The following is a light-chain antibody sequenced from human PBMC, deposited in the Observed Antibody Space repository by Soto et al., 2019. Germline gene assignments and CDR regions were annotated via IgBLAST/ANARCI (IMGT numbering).Light chain of an antibody. CDR1: SSDVGGYNY. CDR3: SSCTSSSTLALYV. J-gene: IGLJ1*01. Sequence: QSVLTQPASVSGSPGQSITMSCTGTSSDVGGYNYVSWYQQHPGKAPKLMIYEVNNRPSGVSNRFSGSKSGNTASLTISGLQAEDEADDYCSSCTSSSTLALYVFGTGTKVTVL. V-gene: IGLV2-14*01. CDR2: EVN.